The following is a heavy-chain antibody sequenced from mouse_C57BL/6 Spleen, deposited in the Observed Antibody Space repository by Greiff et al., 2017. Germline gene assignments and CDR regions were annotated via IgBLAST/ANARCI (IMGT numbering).Heavy chain of an antibody. CDR2: ISSGDSYT. D-gene: IGHD1-1*01. J-gene: IGHJ1*03. CDR3: ARIYGVSPWYFDV. Sequence: EVMLVESGGDLVKPGGSLKLSCAASGFTFSSYGMPWVRQTPDKRLEWVATISSGDSYTYYPESVKGRVTISRDNANNTPYLQMSSLKSEDTAMYYCARIYGVSPWYFDVWGKGTTVTVSS. V-gene: IGHV5-6*02. CDR1: GFTFSSYG.